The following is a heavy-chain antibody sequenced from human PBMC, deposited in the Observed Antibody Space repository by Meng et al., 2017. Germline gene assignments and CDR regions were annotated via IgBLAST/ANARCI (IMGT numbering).Heavy chain of an antibody. CDR2: INPSGGST. Sequence: QGQLVHVGAEVKKPGASVKVSCKASGYTFTSYYMHWVRQAPGQGLEWMGIINPSGGSTSYAQKFQGRVTMTRDTSTSTVYMELSSLRSEDTAVYHCAREALVGALDYWGQGTLVTVSS. CDR1: GYTFTSYY. V-gene: IGHV1-46*01. D-gene: IGHD1-26*01. J-gene: IGHJ4*02. CDR3: AREALVGALDY.